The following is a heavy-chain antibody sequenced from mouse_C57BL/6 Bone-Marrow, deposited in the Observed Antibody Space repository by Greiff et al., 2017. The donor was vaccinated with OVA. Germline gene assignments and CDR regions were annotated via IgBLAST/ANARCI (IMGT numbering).Heavy chain of an antibody. V-gene: IGHV5-2*03. Sequence: EVKLVESGGGLVQPGESLKLSCESNEYEFPSHDMSWVRKTPEKRLELVAAINSDGGSTYYQDTLERRFILSRDSTKKTPYLQRSSLMSEDSALYFCARQSNHYFDYWGQGTTLTVSS. D-gene: IGHD2-5*01. CDR1: EYEFPSHD. J-gene: IGHJ2*01. CDR2: INSDGGST. CDR3: ARQSNHYFDY.